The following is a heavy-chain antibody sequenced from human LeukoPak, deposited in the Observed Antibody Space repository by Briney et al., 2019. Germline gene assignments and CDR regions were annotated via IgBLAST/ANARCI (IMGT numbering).Heavy chain of an antibody. J-gene: IGHJ4*02. Sequence: GGSLRLSCAASGFTFSSYAMSWVRQAPGRGLEWVSPISGSGSSTYYADSVKGRFTISRDNSKNTLYLQMNSLRAEDTAVYYCAKGVAVASPYYFDYWGRGTLVTVSS. D-gene: IGHD6-19*01. CDR2: ISGSGSST. V-gene: IGHV3-23*01. CDR3: AKGVAVASPYYFDY. CDR1: GFTFSSYA.